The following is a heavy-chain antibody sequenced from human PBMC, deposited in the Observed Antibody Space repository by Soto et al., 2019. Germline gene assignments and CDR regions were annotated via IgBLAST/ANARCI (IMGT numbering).Heavy chain of an antibody. J-gene: IGHJ4*02. CDR2: LSSSGATT. Sequence: EVHLLESGGDLVQPGGSLRLSCAASGFTFSRYVMSWVRQAPGKGLEWVSGLSSSGATTYYADSVKGRFTISRDNSENTLYLHMNSLRAEDTAVYYCAKDRRYSYQYYFDYWGQGTLVTVSS. V-gene: IGHV3-23*01. D-gene: IGHD5-18*01. CDR3: AKDRRYSYQYYFDY. CDR1: GFTFSRYV.